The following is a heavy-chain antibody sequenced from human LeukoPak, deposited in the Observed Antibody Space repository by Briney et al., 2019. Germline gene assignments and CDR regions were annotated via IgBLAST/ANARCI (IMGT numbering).Heavy chain of an antibody. CDR2: INLNSGGT. D-gene: IGHD6-19*01. CDR3: ASRPDTSSVTLFDY. V-gene: IGHV1-2*06. Sequence: ASVKVSCKASGYTFTGFYIHWVRQAPGQGLEWMGRINLNSGGTDYAQRFQGRIIMTRDTSITTAYMELSSLTSDDTAIYYCASRPDTSSVTLFDYWGQGALVTVSS. CDR1: GYTFTGFY. J-gene: IGHJ4*02.